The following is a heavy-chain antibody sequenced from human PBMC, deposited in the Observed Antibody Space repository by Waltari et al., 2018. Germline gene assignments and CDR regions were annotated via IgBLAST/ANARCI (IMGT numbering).Heavy chain of an antibody. D-gene: IGHD6-6*01. CDR3: ARALPSGNYYYYYMDV. V-gene: IGHV1-69*01. CDR2: IIPIFGTA. Sequence: TFSSYAISWVRQAPGQGLEWMGGIIPIFGTANYAQKFQGRVTITADESTSTAYMELSSLRSEDTAVYYCARALPSGNYYYYYMDVWGKGTTVTISS. J-gene: IGHJ6*03. CDR1: TFSSYA.